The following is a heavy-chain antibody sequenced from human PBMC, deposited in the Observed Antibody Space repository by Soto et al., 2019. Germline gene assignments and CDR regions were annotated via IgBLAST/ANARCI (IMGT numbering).Heavy chain of an antibody. Sequence: PGGSLRLSCVASGFIFSGFEMSWVRQAPGRGLEWVSYISTTGTAIYYADSVKGRFTISRDNAKNSLYLQMNSLRAEDTAVYYCARQIVAGGYFDYWGQGTLVTVSS. CDR1: GFIFSGFE. CDR2: ISTTGTAI. V-gene: IGHV3-48*03. CDR3: ARQIVAGGYFDY. J-gene: IGHJ4*02. D-gene: IGHD2-21*01.